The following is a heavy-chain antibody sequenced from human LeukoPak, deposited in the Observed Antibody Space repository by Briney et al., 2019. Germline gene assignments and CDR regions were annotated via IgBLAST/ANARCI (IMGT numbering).Heavy chain of an antibody. D-gene: IGHD4-23*01. V-gene: IGHV3-74*01. Sequence: GGSLRLSCAASGFTFSSYWMNWVRQAPGKGLVGVSRIASEGSSTTYADSVKGRFSISRDNAKNTLYLQMNSLRVENTAVYYCARGRPHGNDYWGQGTLVTVSS. CDR1: GFTFSSYW. J-gene: IGHJ4*02. CDR3: ARGRPHGNDY. CDR2: IASEGSST.